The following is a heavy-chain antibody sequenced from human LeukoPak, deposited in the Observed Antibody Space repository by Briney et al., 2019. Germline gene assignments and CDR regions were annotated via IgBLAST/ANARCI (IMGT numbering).Heavy chain of an antibody. J-gene: IGHJ4*02. Sequence: GASVKVSCKAFGYTFTGYYMHWVRQAPGQGLEWMGWINPNSGGTNYAQKFQGRVTMTRDTSISTAHMELRRLRSDDTAVYYCARMYSRGWYSGYWGQGTLVTVSS. CDR2: INPNSGGT. D-gene: IGHD6-19*01. V-gene: IGHV1-2*02. CDR3: ARMYSRGWYSGY. CDR1: GYTFTGYY.